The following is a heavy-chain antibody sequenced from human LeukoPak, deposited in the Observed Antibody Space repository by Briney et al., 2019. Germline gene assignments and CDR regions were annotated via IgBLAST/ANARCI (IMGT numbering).Heavy chain of an antibody. V-gene: IGHV1-2*02. CDR2: IYPNSGNT. D-gene: IGHD1-26*01. J-gene: IGHJ3*02. CDR3: ARSGSDAFDI. CDR1: GYTFSGYY. Sequence: ASVKVSCKASGYTFSGYYMHWVRQAPGQGLEWMGWIYPNSGNTKYAQKFQGRVTVTRDTSISTAFMEVSRLTSDDTAVYYCARSGSDAFDIWGQGTMVTVSS.